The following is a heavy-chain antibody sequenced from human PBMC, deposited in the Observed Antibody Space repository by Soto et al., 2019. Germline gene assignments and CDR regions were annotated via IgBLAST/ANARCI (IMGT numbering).Heavy chain of an antibody. CDR3: ARVGGGCSGCSCYPALYYFDY. J-gene: IGHJ4*02. CDR2: IYHSGST. D-gene: IGHD2-15*01. Sequence: QVQLQESGPGLVKPSGTLSLTCAVSSGSISSSNWWSWVRQPPGKGLEWIGEIYHSGSTNYNPSLERRFTIPVAKAKYTFSLKLSSVTAGDPAVYYFARVGGGCSGCSCYPALYYFDYWGQGTLVTVSS. CDR1: SGSISSSNW. V-gene: IGHV4-4*02.